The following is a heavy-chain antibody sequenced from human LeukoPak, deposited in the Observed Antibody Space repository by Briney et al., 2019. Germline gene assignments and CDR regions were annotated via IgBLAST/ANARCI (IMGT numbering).Heavy chain of an antibody. CDR2: IKQDGSEK. Sequence: PGGSLRLSCATSGFTFSSYWMSWVRQAPGKGLEGVANIKQDGSEKYYVDSVKGRFTISRDNAKNSLYLQMNSLRAEDTAVYYCARYGRPAYYDFWSGYWIDYWGQGTLVTVSS. V-gene: IGHV3-7*01. CDR3: ARYGRPAYYDFWSGYWIDY. D-gene: IGHD3-3*01. CDR1: GFTFSSYW. J-gene: IGHJ4*02.